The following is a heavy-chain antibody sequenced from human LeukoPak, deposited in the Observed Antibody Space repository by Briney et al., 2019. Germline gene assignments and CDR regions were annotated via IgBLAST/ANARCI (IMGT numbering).Heavy chain of an antibody. D-gene: IGHD3-22*01. CDR1: GFTFDDYA. V-gene: IGHV3-9*01. J-gene: IGHJ4*02. CDR3: ARVYDSSGYYSWTYYFDY. Sequence: PGGSLRLSCAASGFTFDDYAMHWVRHAPGKGLEWVSGISWNSGSIGYADSVKGRFTISRDNAKNSLYLQMNSLRAEDTALYYCARVYDSSGYYSWTYYFDYWGQGTLVTVSS. CDR2: ISWNSGSI.